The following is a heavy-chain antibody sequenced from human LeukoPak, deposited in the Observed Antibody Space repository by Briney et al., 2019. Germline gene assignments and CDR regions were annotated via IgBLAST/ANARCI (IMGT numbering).Heavy chain of an antibody. V-gene: IGHV3-48*03. CDR2: ISGSGDTI. J-gene: IGHJ4*02. D-gene: IGHD3-16*01. CDR3: VRAYGGLLHY. CDR1: GFTFSAYE. Sequence: GGSLRLSCAASGFTFSAYEMNWVRQAPGKGLEWVSYISGSGDTIYYAEAVKGRFIISGDNAKNSLDQQMSSLRADDTAVYYCVRAYGGLLHYWGQGTLVTVSS.